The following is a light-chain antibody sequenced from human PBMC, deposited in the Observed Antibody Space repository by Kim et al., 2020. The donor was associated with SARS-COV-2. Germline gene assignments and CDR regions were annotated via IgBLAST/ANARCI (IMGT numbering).Light chain of an antibody. CDR2: GAS. J-gene: IGKJ3*01. CDR3: LQHGISLFT. CDR1: QSVSSN. Sequence: VSPGERVTLPCRASQSVSSNLAWYQQKPGQAPRLLIYGASSRATGIPDRFSGSGSGTDFTLTISRLEPEDFAVYYCLQHGISLFTFGPGTKVDIK. V-gene: IGKV3-20*01.